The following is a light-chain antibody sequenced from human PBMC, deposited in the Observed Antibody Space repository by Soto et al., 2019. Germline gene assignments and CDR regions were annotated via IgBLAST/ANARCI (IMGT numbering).Light chain of an antibody. V-gene: IGKV1-5*01. Sequence: DIQMTQSPSTLSASVGDRVTITCRASQSISSWLAWYQQKPGKAPKLLIYDASSLESGVPSRFSGSGSGTEFTLTSSSLRPDDFATYYCQQYRSYPFAFGPGTKVDI. CDR3: QQYRSYPFA. CDR1: QSISSW. J-gene: IGKJ3*01. CDR2: DAS.